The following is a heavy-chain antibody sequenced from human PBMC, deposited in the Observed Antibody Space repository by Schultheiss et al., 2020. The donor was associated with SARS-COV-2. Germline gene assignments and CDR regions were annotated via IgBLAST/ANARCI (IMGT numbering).Heavy chain of an antibody. J-gene: IGHJ6*03. CDR1: GGSISSYY. Sequence: SETLSLTCTVSGGSISSYYWSWIRQPPGKGLEWIGYIYYSGSTNYNPSLKSRVTISVDTSKNQFSLKLSSVTAADTAVYYCAKDLAHDYGDYVDYYYYMDVWGKGTTVTVSS. D-gene: IGHD4-17*01. CDR2: IYYSGST. CDR3: AKDLAHDYGDYVDYYYYMDV. V-gene: IGHV4-59*12.